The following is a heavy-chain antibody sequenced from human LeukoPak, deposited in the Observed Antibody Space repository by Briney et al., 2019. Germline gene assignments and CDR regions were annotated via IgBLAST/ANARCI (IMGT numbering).Heavy chain of an antibody. CDR3: ARVIYETYYDILTGIAGMDV. CDR1: GFTFSSYA. V-gene: IGHV3-30*04. D-gene: IGHD3-9*01. Sequence: GGSLRLSCAASGFTFSSYAMHWVRQAPGKGLEWVAVISYDGSNKYYADSVEGRFTISRDNSKNTLYLQMNSLRAEDTAVYYCARVIYETYYDILTGIAGMDVWGQGTTVTVSS. J-gene: IGHJ6*02. CDR2: ISYDGSNK.